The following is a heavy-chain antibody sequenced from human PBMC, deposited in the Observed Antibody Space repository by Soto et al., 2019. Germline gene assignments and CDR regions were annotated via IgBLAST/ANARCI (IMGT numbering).Heavy chain of an antibody. D-gene: IGHD3-3*01. J-gene: IGHJ6*02. CDR3: ARVEVVLRFLEWSTLYGMDV. V-gene: IGHV3-21*01. CDR2: IGSSSSYI. Sequence: GGSLRLSCAASGFTFSSYSMNWVRQAPGKGLEWVSSIGSSSSYIYYADSVKGRFTISRDNAKNSLYLQMNSLRAEDTAVYYCARVEVVLRFLEWSTLYGMDVWGQGTTVTVSS. CDR1: GFTFSSYS.